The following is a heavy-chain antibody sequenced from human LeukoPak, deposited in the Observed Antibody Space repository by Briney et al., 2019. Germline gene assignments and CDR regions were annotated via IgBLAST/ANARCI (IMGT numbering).Heavy chain of an antibody. CDR2: INPNSGGT. V-gene: IGHV1-2*02. CDR1: GYTFTGYY. Sequence: GASVKVPCKASGYTFTGYYMHWVRQAPGQGLEWMGWINPNSGGTNYAQKFQGRVTMTRDTSISTAYMELSRLRSDDTAVYYCASPAAAGTDAFDIWGQGTMVTVSS. D-gene: IGHD6-13*01. J-gene: IGHJ3*02. CDR3: ASPAAAGTDAFDI.